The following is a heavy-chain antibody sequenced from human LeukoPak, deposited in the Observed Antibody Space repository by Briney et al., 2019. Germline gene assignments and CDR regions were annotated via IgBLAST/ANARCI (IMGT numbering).Heavy chain of an antibody. D-gene: IGHD2-15*01. Sequence: GGSLRLSCAASGFTFSSYGMHWVRQAPGKGLEWVAFIRYDGSNKYYADSVKGRFTISRDNSKNTLYLQMNSLRAEDTAVYYCAKDTLGYCSGGSCLPDDAFDIWGQGTMVTVSS. V-gene: IGHV3-30*02. CDR1: GFTFSSYG. CDR3: AKDTLGYCSGGSCLPDDAFDI. J-gene: IGHJ3*02. CDR2: IRYDGSNK.